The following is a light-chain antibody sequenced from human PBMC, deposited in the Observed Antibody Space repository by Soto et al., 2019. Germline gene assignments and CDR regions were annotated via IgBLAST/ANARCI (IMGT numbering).Light chain of an antibody. CDR1: QSVRSSY. CDR3: QQYGSSPYT. Sequence: ESVLKQSPGTVSLSPGERATLSCRASQSVRSSYLAWYQHKPGQAPRLLIYGASSRATGIPDRFSGSGSGTDFTLTISRLEPEDFAVYFCQQYGSSPYTCGQGTKLEIK. J-gene: IGKJ2*01. V-gene: IGKV3-20*01. CDR2: GAS.